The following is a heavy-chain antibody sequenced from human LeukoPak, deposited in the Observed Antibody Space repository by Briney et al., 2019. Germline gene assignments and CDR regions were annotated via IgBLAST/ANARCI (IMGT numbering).Heavy chain of an antibody. CDR2: INPNSGGT. D-gene: IGHD6-25*01. CDR1: GYTFTGYY. J-gene: IGHJ5*02. Sequence: ASVKVSCKASGYTFTGYYMHWVRQAPGQGLEWMGRINPNSGGTDYAQKFQGRVTMARDTSISTAYMELSRLRSEDTAVYYCAREPAAGYNWFDPWGQGTLVTVSS. CDR3: AREPAAGYNWFDP. V-gene: IGHV1-2*06.